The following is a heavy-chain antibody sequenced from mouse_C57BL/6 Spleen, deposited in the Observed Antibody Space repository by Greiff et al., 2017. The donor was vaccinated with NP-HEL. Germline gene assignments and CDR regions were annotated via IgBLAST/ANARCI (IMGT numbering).Heavy chain of an antibody. D-gene: IGHD1-1*01. Sequence: QVQLKQPGAELVMPGASVKLSCKASGYTFTSYWMHWVKQRPGQGLEWIGEIDPSDSYTNYNQKFKGKSTLTVDKSSSTAYMQLSSLTSEDSAVYYCARRERDYGSSYNYAMDYWGQGTSVTVSS. CDR1: GYTFTSYW. J-gene: IGHJ4*01. CDR3: ARRERDYGSSYNYAMDY. V-gene: IGHV1-69*01. CDR2: IDPSDSYT.